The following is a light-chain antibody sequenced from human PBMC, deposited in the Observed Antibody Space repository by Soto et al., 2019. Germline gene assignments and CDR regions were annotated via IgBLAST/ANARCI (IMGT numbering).Light chain of an antibody. CDR3: QQSYSTPFT. J-gene: IGKJ4*01. V-gene: IGKV1-39*01. Sequence: IQMTQAPSSLSSYVGDRVTITCRASQSISSYLNWYQQKPGKAPKLLIYAASSLQSGVPSRFSGSGSGTDFTLTISSLPPEDFATYYCQQSYSTPFTSGGGT. CDR1: QSISSY. CDR2: AAS.